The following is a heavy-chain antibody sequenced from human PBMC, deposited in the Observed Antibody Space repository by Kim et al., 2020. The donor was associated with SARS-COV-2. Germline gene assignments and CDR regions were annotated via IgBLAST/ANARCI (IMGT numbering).Heavy chain of an antibody. J-gene: IGHJ4*02. Sequence: PPLKSRVTISVDTSKNQFSLKLSSVTAADTAVYYCARGLMVYALEYYFDYWGQGTLVTVSS. CDR3: ARGLMVYALEYYFDY. V-gene: IGHV4-59*09. D-gene: IGHD2-8*01.